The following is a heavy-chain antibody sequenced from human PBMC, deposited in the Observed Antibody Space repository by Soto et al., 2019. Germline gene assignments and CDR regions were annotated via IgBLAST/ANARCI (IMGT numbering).Heavy chain of an antibody. D-gene: IGHD2-2*01. V-gene: IGHV3-11*01. CDR1: GFNFSDHY. Sequence: GGSLRLSCAASGFNFSDHYMSWVRQAPGKGLEWVSYISNSGNTKYYAESVRGRFTISRDNAKNSLYLQMNSLRVEDTAVYYCARTRPLADVEVIPNYYYGMDVWGQGTTVTAP. J-gene: IGHJ6*02. CDR2: ISNSGNTK. CDR3: ARTRPLADVEVIPNYYYGMDV.